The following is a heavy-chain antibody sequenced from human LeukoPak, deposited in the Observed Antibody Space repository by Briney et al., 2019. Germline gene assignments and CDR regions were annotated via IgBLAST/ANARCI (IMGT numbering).Heavy chain of an antibody. CDR1: GYTFTDYY. V-gene: IGHV1-2*02. CDR3: ARGIEMATIGDC. CDR2: INPNSGGT. J-gene: IGHJ4*02. Sequence: GATVKVSCKASGYTFTDYYMHWVRHAPAQGLEWMGWINPNSGGTNYAQRFQGRVPMTRDTSISTVYIELSRLRSDDTAVYYCARGIEMATIGDCWGQGTLVTVSS. D-gene: IGHD5-24*01.